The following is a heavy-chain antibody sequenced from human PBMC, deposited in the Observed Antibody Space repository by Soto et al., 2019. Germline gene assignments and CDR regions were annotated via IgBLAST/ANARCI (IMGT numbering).Heavy chain of an antibody. CDR2: IYYSGST. D-gene: IGHD2-2*01. Sequence: SETLSLTCTVSGGSISSYYWSWIRQPPGKGLEWIGYIYYSGSTNYNPSLKSRVTISVDTSKNQFSLKLSSVTAADTAVYYCARSVVVVPAASQNYCYYYSMDVWGKGTTVTVSS. CDR3: ARSVVVVPAASQNYCYYYSMDV. J-gene: IGHJ6*03. V-gene: IGHV4-59*01. CDR1: GGSISSYY.